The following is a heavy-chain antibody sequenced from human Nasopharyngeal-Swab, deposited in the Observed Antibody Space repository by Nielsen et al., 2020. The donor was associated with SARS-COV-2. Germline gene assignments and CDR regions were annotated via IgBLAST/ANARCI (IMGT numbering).Heavy chain of an antibody. V-gene: IGHV4-59*13. D-gene: IGHD5-18*01. J-gene: IGHJ4*02. CDR2: IYYSGST. CDR3: ASINVDTAMVTYFDY. Sequence: SETLSLTCTVSGGSISSYYWSWIRQPPGKGLEWIGYIYYSGSTNYNPSLKSRVTISVDTSKNQFSLKLSSVTAADTAVYYCASINVDTAMVTYFDYWGQGTLVTVSS. CDR1: GGSISSYY.